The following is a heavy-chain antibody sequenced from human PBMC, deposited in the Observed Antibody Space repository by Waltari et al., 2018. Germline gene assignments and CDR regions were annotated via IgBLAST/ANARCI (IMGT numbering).Heavy chain of an antibody. V-gene: IGHV4-59*01. Sequence: QVQLQESGPGLVKPSETLSLTCTVSGGSISSYYWSWIRQPPGKGLEWIGYIYYSGSTNSNPSLNSRVTISVYTSKNQFSLKLSSVTAADTAVYYCARGTYYDFWSGYKGLVTFDYWGQGTLVTVSS. J-gene: IGHJ4*02. CDR3: ARGTYYDFWSGYKGLVTFDY. CDR1: GGSISSYY. CDR2: IYYSGST. D-gene: IGHD3-3*01.